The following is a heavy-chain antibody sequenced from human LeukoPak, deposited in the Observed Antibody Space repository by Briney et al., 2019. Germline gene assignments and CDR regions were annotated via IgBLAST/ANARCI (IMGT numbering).Heavy chain of an antibody. D-gene: IGHD3-22*01. CDR3: AKEWGAYYDSSGYGVDY. J-gene: IGHJ4*02. CDR2: XXXNXXXX. CDR1: GFTFDDXX. Sequence: PGGSLXLSCXASGFTFDDXXXXXXRXAPXKGXXXXXXXXXNXXXXXXAXSVKGXXXXXXXNAKNSLYLQMNSLRAXXXXXYYCAKEWGAYYDSSGYGVDYWGQGTLVTVSS. V-gene: IGHV3-9*01.